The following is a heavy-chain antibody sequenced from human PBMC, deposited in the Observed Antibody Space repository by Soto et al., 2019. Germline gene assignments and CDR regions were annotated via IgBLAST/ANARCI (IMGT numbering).Heavy chain of an antibody. Sequence: ASVKVSCKASGYTFTSYGISWVRQAPGQGLEWMGWISAYNGNTNYAQKLQGRVTMTTDTSTSTAYMELRSLRSDDTAVYYCARLVTYYDFWSGQMGEEKNYYYYYMDVWGKGTTVTVSS. CDR1: GYTFTSYG. V-gene: IGHV1-18*01. J-gene: IGHJ6*03. CDR3: ARLVTYYDFWSGQMGEEKNYYYYYMDV. D-gene: IGHD3-3*01. CDR2: ISAYNGNT.